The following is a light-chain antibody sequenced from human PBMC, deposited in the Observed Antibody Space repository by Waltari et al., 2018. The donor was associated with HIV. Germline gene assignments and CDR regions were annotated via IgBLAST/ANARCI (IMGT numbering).Light chain of an antibody. CDR3: ASHAGSKDV. CDR2: DVT. V-gene: IGLV2-11*01. J-gene: IGLJ2*01. Sequence: QSALTQPRSVSGSPGQSVTISCTGTSSDVGDYNSVSWYQQHPGKAPKLMIYDVTKRPSGVPDRFSGSKSGNTASLTVSGLQAEDEADYYCASHAGSKDVFGGGTRLTVL. CDR1: SSDVGDYNS.